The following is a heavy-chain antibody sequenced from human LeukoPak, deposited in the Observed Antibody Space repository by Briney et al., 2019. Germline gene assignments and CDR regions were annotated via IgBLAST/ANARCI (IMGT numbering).Heavy chain of an antibody. D-gene: IGHD1-7*01. CDR2: IYTSGST. CDR3: ARAPEEGNWNYISWFDP. V-gene: IGHV4-4*07. J-gene: IGHJ5*02. Sequence: SETLSLTCTVSGGSISSYYWSWIRQPAGKGLEWIGRIYTSGSTNYNPSLKSRVTTSVDTSKNQFSLKLSSVTAADTAVYYCARAPEEGNWNYISWFDPWGQGTLVTVSS. CDR1: GGSISSYY.